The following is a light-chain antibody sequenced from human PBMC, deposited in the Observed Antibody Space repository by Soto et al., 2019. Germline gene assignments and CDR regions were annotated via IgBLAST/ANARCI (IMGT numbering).Light chain of an antibody. CDR3: QQYDNWPPLT. J-gene: IGKJ4*01. Sequence: EIVMTQSPATLSVSPGERATLACSASQSVSTNLAWYQQKPGQAPRLLFHDASTRATGIPARFSGSGSGTEFTLTINGLQSEDFAVYYCQQYDNWPPLTFGGGTKVEIK. CDR1: QSVSTN. CDR2: DAS. V-gene: IGKV3D-15*01.